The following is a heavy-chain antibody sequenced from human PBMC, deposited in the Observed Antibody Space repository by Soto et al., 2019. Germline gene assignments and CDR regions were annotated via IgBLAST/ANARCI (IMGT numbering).Heavy chain of an antibody. Sequence: QVQLVQSGAEVRKPGASVRLSCETSGYNFNQYYIHWVRQAPGQGLAWMGIINLRGGTTEYAHKFRGRVNMTGDTSTSTAYMQLSSLRSEDTAVYFCARGTDDSDVPRWDYWGQGTLVTVSS. CDR3: ARGTDDSDVPRWDY. V-gene: IGHV1-46*02. CDR1: GYNFNQYY. CDR2: INLRGGTT. J-gene: IGHJ4*02. D-gene: IGHD4-17*01.